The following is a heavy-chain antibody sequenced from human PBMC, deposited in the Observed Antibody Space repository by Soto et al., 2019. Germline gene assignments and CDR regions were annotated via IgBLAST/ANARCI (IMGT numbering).Heavy chain of an antibody. CDR1: GGTFDNYA. D-gene: IGHD3-22*01. J-gene: IGHJ6*02. CDR2: IIPMLDSA. Sequence: SVKVSCKASGGTFDNYAITWVRQAPGQGLEWMAGIIPMLDSANYAEKFQDRVTITADESTSTAYMEVSSLRSEDTAVYYCAGTYHYDSGGKTYFYYGMDVWGQGTTVTVSS. V-gene: IGHV1-69*13. CDR3: AGTYHYDSGGKTYFYYGMDV.